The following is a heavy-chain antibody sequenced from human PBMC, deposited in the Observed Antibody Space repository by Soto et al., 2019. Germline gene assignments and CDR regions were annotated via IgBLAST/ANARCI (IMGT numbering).Heavy chain of an antibody. V-gene: IGHV1-3*01. Sequence: GVSVKISCKASGYTFTSYAMHWVLQAPGQRLELMGWINAVNGNTKYSQKFQGRVTITRDTSASTAYMELSSLRSEDTAVYYCAREAKPLKYYFDYWGQGTLVTVYS. CDR1: GYTFTSYA. CDR3: AREAKPLKYYFDY. J-gene: IGHJ4*02. CDR2: INAVNGNT.